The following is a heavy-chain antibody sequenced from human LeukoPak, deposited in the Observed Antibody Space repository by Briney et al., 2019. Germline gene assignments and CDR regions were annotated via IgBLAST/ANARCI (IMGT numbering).Heavy chain of an antibody. J-gene: IGHJ4*02. V-gene: IGHV3-48*02. Sequence: GGSLRLSCAASGFSLSGYSMNWVRQTPGKGLEWISYISSSMSITYYADSVKGRSTISRDNAKNSLYLQMNGLTDEDTAVYYCARGSLNYYASGSYYMVFWGQGTLVTVSS. CDR2: ISSSMSIT. CDR1: GFSLSGYS. CDR3: ARGSLNYYASGSYYMVF. D-gene: IGHD3-10*01.